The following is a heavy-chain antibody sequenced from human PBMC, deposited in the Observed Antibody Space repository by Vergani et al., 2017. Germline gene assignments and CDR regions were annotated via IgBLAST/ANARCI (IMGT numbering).Heavy chain of an antibody. D-gene: IGHD2-21*01. V-gene: IGHV1-2*02. Sequence: QVQLVQSGAEVKKPGASVKVSCKSSGYTFTGYYMHWVRQAPGQGLEWMGWINPNSGGTNYAQKFQGRVTMTRDTSISTAYMELSRLRSDDAAVYYCAREGRGIVVTTNWFDPWGQGTLVTVSS. CDR2: INPNSGGT. CDR3: AREGRGIVVTTNWFDP. CDR1: GYTFTGYY. J-gene: IGHJ5*02.